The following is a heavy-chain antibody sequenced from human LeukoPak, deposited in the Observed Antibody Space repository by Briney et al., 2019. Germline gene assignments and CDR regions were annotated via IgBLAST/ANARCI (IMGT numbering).Heavy chain of an antibody. CDR1: GGSISSYY. CDR2: IYYSGST. D-gene: IGHD1-1*01. J-gene: IGHJ5*02. V-gene: IGHV4-59*01. Sequence: SETLSLACTVSGGSISSYYWSWIRQPPGKGLEWIGYIYYSGSTNYNPSLKSRVTISVDTSKNQFSLKLSSVTAADTAVYYCARDLDPWGQGTLVTVSS. CDR3: ARDLDP.